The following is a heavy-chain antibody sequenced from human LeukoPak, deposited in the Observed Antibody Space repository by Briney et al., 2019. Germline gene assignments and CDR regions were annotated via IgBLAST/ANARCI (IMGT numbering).Heavy chain of an antibody. D-gene: IGHD6-19*01. J-gene: IGHJ5*02. CDR1: GYTFTSYD. CDR3: ARDALESSVAGKCWFDP. Sequence: ASVKVSCKASGYTFTSYDINWVRQATGQGLEWMGWMNPNSGNTGYAQKFQGRVTITRNTSISTAYMELSSLRSEDTAVYYCARDALESSVAGKCWFDPWGQGTLVTVSS. V-gene: IGHV1-8*03. CDR2: MNPNSGNT.